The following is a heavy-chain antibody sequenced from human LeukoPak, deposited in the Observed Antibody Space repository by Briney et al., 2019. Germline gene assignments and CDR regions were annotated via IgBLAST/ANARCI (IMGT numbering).Heavy chain of an antibody. V-gene: IGHV3-21*01. D-gene: IGHD4-17*01. CDR2: ISSSSSYI. CDR1: GFTFSSYS. J-gene: IGHJ3*02. CDR3: ARDLLRVNDDAFDI. Sequence: PGGSPRLSCAASGFTFSSYSMNWVRQAPGKGLEWVSSISSSSSYIYYADSVKGRFTISRDNAKNSLYLQMNSLRAEDTAVYYCARDLLRVNDDAFDIWGKGTMVTVSS.